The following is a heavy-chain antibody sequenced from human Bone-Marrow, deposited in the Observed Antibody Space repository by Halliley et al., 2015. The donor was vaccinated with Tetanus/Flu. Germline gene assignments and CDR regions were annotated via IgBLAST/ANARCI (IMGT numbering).Heavy chain of an antibody. J-gene: IGHJ6*02. CDR2: KSKNDGGVI. Sequence: KSKNDGGVIEYAAPVKGRFSISRDDSESTLYLQMNSLKTEDTAVYYCTLHGYDYSNSYYYYGMDVWGQGTTVTVSS. D-gene: IGHD4-4*01. V-gene: IGHV3-15*01. CDR3: TLHGYDYSNSYYYYGMDV.